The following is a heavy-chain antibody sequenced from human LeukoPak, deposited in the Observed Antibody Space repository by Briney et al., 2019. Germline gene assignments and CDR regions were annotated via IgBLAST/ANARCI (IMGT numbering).Heavy chain of an antibody. Sequence: SVKVSCKASGGTFSSYAISWVRQAPGQGLEWMGRIIPILGIANYAQKFQGRVTITADKSTSTAYMELSSLRSEDTAVYYCARGAGRGTAAADKLDYWGQGTLVTVSS. CDR3: ARGAGRGTAAADKLDY. V-gene: IGHV1-69*04. CDR2: IIPILGIA. J-gene: IGHJ4*02. CDR1: GGTFSSYA. D-gene: IGHD6-13*01.